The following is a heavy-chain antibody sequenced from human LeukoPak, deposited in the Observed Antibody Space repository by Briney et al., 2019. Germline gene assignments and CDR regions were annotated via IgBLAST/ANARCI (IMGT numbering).Heavy chain of an antibody. CDR2: INPNSGGT. CDR1: GYTFTGYY. CDR3: ARGGITGTTRGPTRLNDAFDI. Sequence: GASVKVSCKASGYTFTGYYMHWVRQAPEQGLEWMGWINPNSGGTNYAQKFQGWVTMTRDTSISTAYMELSRLRSDDTAVYYCARGGITGTTRGPTRLNDAFDIWGQGTMVTVSS. J-gene: IGHJ3*02. D-gene: IGHD1-20*01. V-gene: IGHV1-2*04.